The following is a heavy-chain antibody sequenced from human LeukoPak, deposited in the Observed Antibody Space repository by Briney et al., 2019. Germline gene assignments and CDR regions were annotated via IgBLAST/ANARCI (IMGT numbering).Heavy chain of an antibody. CDR3: ARAGWVSFDP. J-gene: IGHJ5*02. V-gene: IGHV3-66*01. D-gene: IGHD6-19*01. Sequence: PGGSLRLSCAASGFTVSLYYMSWVRQAPGKGLEWLSVIYSGGSTYYADSVKGRFTISRDNSKKTLYLQMNSLRAEDTAVYYCARAGWVSFDPWGQGTLVTVSS. CDR1: GFTVSLYY. CDR2: IYSGGST.